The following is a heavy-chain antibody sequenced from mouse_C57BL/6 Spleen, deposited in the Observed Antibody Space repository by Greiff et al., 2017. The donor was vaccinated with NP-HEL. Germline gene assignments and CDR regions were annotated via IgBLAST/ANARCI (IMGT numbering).Heavy chain of an antibody. CDR1: GYTFTSYG. Sequence: VQLQESGAELARPGASVKLSCKASGYTFTSYGISWVKQRTGQGLEWIGEIYPRSGNTYYNEKFKGKATLTADKSSSTAYMELRSLTSEDSAVYFCARFYSSAWFAYWGQGTLVTVSA. V-gene: IGHV1-81*01. CDR2: IYPRSGNT. D-gene: IGHD6-1*01. J-gene: IGHJ3*01. CDR3: ARFYSSAWFAY.